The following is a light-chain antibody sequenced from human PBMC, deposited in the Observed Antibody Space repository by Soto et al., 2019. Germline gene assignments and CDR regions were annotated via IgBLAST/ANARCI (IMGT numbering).Light chain of an antibody. V-gene: IGKV3-15*01. CDR1: QSVGSN. CDR3: QQYNNWPLT. Sequence: EIVMTQSPAPLSVSPGERATLSCRASQSVGSNLAWYQQKPGQSPRLLIYGASTRATGIPARFSGSGSGTEFTLTISSLQSEDFAVYCCQQYNNWPLTFGGGTKVDIK. CDR2: GAS. J-gene: IGKJ4*01.